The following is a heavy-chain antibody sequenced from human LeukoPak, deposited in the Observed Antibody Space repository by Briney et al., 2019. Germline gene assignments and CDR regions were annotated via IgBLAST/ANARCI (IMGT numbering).Heavy chain of an antibody. CDR2: INPTGGST. V-gene: IGHV1-46*01. J-gene: IGHJ5*02. D-gene: IGHD1-26*01. Sequence: GASVKVSCKASGYTFTSCAMNWVRQAPGQGLEWMGLINPTGGSTGYAQKFQGRVTMTRDMSTSTDYMELSSLRSEDTAIYYCARDNSVGDNAWWFDPWGQGTLVTVSS. CDR1: GYTFTSCA. CDR3: ARDNSVGDNAWWFDP.